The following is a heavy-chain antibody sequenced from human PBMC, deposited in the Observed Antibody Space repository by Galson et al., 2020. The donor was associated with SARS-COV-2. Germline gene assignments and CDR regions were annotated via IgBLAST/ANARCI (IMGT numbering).Heavy chain of an antibody. CDR2: IIPIFGTA. D-gene: IGHD3-16*02. Sequence: KISCKASGGTFSSYAISWVRQAPGQGLEWMGGIIPIFGTANYAQKFQGRVTITADESTSTAYMELSSLRSEDTAVYYCAREKVDYDYVWGSYRPSGNFDYWGQGTLVTVSS. CDR3: AREKVDYDYVWGSYRPSGNFDY. J-gene: IGHJ4*02. CDR1: GGTFSSYA. V-gene: IGHV1-69*01.